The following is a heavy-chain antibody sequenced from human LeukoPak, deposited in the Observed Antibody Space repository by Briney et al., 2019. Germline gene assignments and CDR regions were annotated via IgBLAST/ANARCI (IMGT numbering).Heavy chain of an antibody. CDR2: MNRNSGNT. J-gene: IGHJ4*02. CDR1: GYTFTSYA. D-gene: IGHD2-21*01. V-gene: IGHV1-8*02. CDR3: ARRTYGHDY. Sequence: ASVKVSCKASGYTFTSYAMNWVRQAPGQGLEWMGWMNRNSGNTGYAQKFQGRVTMTRSTSISTAYMELSSLSSEDTAVYYCARRTYGHDYWGQGTLVTVSS.